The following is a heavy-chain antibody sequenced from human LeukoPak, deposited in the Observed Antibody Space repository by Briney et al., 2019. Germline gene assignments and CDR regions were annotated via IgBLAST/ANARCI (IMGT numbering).Heavy chain of an antibody. CDR1: GGSISSSSYY. CDR3: ARQSANYDILTGYYEGVPFDY. CDR2: SDYSGNT. V-gene: IGHV4-39*01. J-gene: IGHJ4*02. D-gene: IGHD3-9*01. Sequence: SETLSLTCTVSGGSISSSSYYWGWIRQPPGKGLEWIGSSDYSGNTYYNPSLKSRVTLFVDTSKTHFSLKLSSVTAADTAVYYCARQSANYDILTGYYEGVPFDYWGQGTLVTVSS.